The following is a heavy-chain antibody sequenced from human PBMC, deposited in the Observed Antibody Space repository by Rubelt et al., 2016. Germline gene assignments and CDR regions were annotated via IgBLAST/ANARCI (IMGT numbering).Heavy chain of an antibody. CDR2: IWYDGSNK. CDR3: ARDFQWGYSSPGDAFDI. Sequence: QVQLVESGGGVVQPGRSLRLSCAASGFTFSSYGMHWVRQAPGKGLEWVAVIWYDGSNKYYADSVKGRFTISRDNSKNTLYLQMNSLRAEDTAVYYWARDFQWGYSSPGDAFDIWGQGTMVTVSS. V-gene: IGHV3-33*01. D-gene: IGHD6-13*01. CDR1: GFTFSSYG. J-gene: IGHJ3*02.